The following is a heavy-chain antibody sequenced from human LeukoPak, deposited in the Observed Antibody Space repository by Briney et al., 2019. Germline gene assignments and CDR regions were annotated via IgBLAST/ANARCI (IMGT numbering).Heavy chain of an antibody. Sequence: SETLSLTCTVSGGSITSDHWSWIRQPPGKGLEWIGFFYYSGSTNYNPSLKSRVTISVDTSKNQFSLKLSSVTAADTAVYYCARTVLGGGATKRLFDYWGQGTLVTVSS. CDR1: GGSITSDH. D-gene: IGHD2-21*01. V-gene: IGHV4-59*01. CDR2: FYYSGST. J-gene: IGHJ4*02. CDR3: ARTVLGGGATKRLFDY.